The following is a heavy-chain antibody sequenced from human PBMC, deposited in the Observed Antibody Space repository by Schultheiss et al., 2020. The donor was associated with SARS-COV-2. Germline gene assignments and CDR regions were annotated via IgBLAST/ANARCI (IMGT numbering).Heavy chain of an antibody. CDR3: AREIGTKVRYYYYYGMDV. V-gene: IGHV1-69*13. CDR2: ITPILGTA. CDR1: GYTFTSYG. D-gene: IGHD3-10*01. Sequence: SVKVSCKASGYTFTSYGISWVRLAPGQGLEWMGGITPILGTANYAQKLQGRVTITADESTSTTYMELSSLRSDDTAVYFCAREIGTKVRYYYYYGMDVWGQGTTVTVSS. J-gene: IGHJ6*02.